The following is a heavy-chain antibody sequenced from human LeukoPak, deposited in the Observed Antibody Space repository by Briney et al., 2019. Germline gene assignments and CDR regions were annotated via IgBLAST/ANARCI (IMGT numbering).Heavy chain of an antibody. V-gene: IGHV4-34*01. CDR1: GVSFSGYY. CDR3: ARDEATTRPFDY. CDR2: INHSGST. J-gene: IGHJ4*02. Sequence: PSETLSLTCAVYGVSFSGYYWSWIRQPPGKGLEWIGEINHSGSTNYNPSLKSRVTISVDTSKNQFSLKLSSVTAADTAVYYCARDEATTRPFDYWGQGTLVTVSS. D-gene: IGHD5-12*01.